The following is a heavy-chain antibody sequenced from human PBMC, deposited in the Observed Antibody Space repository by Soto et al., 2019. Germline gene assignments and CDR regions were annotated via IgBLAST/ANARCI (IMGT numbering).Heavy chain of an antibody. V-gene: IGHV1-69*01. J-gene: IGHJ6*02. CDR3: ASLPSPPYCSGGSCPKGYYYGMDV. D-gene: IGHD2-15*01. CDR1: GGTFSSYA. CDR2: IIPIFGTA. Sequence: QVQLVQSGAEVKKPGSSVKVSCKASGGTFSSYAISWVRQAPGQGLEWMGGIIPIFGTANYAQKFQGRVTITADESTSTAYMELSSLRSEDTAVYYCASLPSPPYCSGGSCPKGYYYGMDVWGQGTTVTVSS.